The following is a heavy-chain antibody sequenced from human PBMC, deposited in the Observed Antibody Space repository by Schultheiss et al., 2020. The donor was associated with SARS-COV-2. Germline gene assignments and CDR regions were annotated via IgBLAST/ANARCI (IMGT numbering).Heavy chain of an antibody. D-gene: IGHD3-22*01. J-gene: IGHJ4*02. CDR3: AKHLDTGGYYYFDY. CDR1: GFTFSSYA. CDR2: ISGSGSTT. V-gene: IGHV3-23*01. Sequence: GGSLRLSCAASGFTFSSYAMSWVRQAPGKGLEWVSAISGSGSTTYYADSVKGRFTISRDNSKNTLYLQMNSLRAEDTAVFYCAKHLDTGGYYYFDYWGQGTLVTVSS.